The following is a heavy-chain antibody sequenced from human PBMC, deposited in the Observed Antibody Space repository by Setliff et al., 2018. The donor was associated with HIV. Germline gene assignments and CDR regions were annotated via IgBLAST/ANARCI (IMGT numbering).Heavy chain of an antibody. V-gene: IGHV5-51*01. Sequence: GESLKISCKGSGYTFTNYWTARVRQMPGKGLGWMGIIHPRDFDIKYSQSFQGQVTISADKSLSTAYLQWNSLKASDTALYYCARLDSSGYYRSFDVWGQGTMVTVSS. CDR1: GYTFTNYW. CDR2: IHPRDFDI. CDR3: ARLDSSGYYRSFDV. D-gene: IGHD3-22*01. J-gene: IGHJ3*01.